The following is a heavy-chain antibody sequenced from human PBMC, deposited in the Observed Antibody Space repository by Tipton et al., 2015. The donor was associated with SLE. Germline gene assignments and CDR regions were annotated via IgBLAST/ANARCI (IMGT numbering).Heavy chain of an antibody. Sequence: TLSLTCAGYGGSFSGYYWNWIRQPPGKGLEWIGEINHSGSTNYNPSLKSRVTISVDTSKNQFSLKLSSVTAADTAVYYCARGWAYSSSPFYFDYWGQGTLVTVSS. V-gene: IGHV4-34*01. J-gene: IGHJ4*02. CDR2: INHSGST. D-gene: IGHD6-6*01. CDR3: ARGWAYSSSPFYFDY. CDR1: GGSFSGYY.